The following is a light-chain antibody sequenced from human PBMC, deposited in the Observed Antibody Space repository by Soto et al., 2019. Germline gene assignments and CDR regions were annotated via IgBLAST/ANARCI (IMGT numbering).Light chain of an antibody. CDR1: QDISNY. CDR2: DAS. Sequence: DIQMTQSPSSLSASVGDRVTITCQASQDISNYLNWYQQKPGKAPKLLIYDASNLETEVPSRFSGSGSGTDFTFTISSLQPEDIATYYCQQYDTRPRTFGQGTKVEI. CDR3: QQYDTRPRT. J-gene: IGKJ1*01. V-gene: IGKV1-33*01.